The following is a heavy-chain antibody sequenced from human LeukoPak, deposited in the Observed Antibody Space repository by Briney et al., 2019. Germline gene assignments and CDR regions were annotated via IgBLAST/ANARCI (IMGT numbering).Heavy chain of an antibody. J-gene: IGHJ4*02. Sequence: PGRSLRLSCAASGFTFSSYGMHWVRQAPGKGLEWVAVIWYDGSNKYYADSVKGRFTISRDNSKNTLYLQMNSLRAEDMAVYYCARGALHQVVPAVIDYWGQGTLVTVSS. CDR3: ARGALHQVVPAVIDY. V-gene: IGHV3-33*01. D-gene: IGHD2-2*01. CDR1: GFTFSSYG. CDR2: IWYDGSNK.